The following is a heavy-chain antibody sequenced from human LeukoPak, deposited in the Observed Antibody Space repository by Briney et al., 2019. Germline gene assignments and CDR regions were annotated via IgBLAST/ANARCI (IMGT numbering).Heavy chain of an antibody. D-gene: IGHD3-16*01. CDR3: ARDWGWFDT. Sequence: GGSLRLSCAASGFTFSTYWMIWVRQAPGKGLEWVANIKEDGSEKYYVDSVKGRFTISRDNAKKSLYLQMNSLRVDDTAVYYCARDWGWFDTWGQGTLVTVSP. CDR1: GFTFSTYW. V-gene: IGHV3-7*05. CDR2: IKEDGSEK. J-gene: IGHJ5*02.